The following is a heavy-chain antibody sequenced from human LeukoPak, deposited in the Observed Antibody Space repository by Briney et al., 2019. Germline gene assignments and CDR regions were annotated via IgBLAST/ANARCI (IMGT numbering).Heavy chain of an antibody. CDR2: INSDGSST. CDR3: ARPPDILTGKNWFDP. D-gene: IGHD3-9*01. V-gene: IGHV3-74*01. Sequence: GGSLRLSCAASGFTFSTYWTHWVRQAPGKGLVWVSRINSDGSSTSYADSVKGRFTISRDNAKNTLYLQMNSLRVEDTAVYYCARPPDILTGKNWFDPWGQGTLVTVSS. J-gene: IGHJ5*02. CDR1: GFTFSTYW.